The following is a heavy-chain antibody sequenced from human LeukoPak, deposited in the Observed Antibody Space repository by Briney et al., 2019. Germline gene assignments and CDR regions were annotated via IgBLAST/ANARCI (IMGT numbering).Heavy chain of an antibody. D-gene: IGHD3-10*01. CDR1: GFTFSSYG. Sequence: GRSLRLSCAASGFTFSSYGMHWVRQAPGKGLEWVAVISYDGSNKYCADSVKGRFTISRDNSKNTLYLQMNSLRAEDTAVYYCARLPGRYYGSGSPNWYFDLWGRGTLVTVSS. CDR3: ARLPGRYYGSGSPNWYFDL. V-gene: IGHV3-30*03. CDR2: ISYDGSNK. J-gene: IGHJ2*01.